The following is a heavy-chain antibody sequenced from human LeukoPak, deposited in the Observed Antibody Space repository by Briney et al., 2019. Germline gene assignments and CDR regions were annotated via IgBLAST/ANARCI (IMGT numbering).Heavy chain of an antibody. CDR1: GFTFTDSA. J-gene: IGHJ4*02. V-gene: IGHV3-23*01. CDR2: ISTSGGDT. D-gene: IGHD1-7*01. CDR3: EKGGNYAPLDY. Sequence: PGGSLTLSCAASGFTFTDSAMTWVRQAPGKGLEWISAISTSGGDTIYTDSVKHLFTISRDNSKNTLYLQMNSLRADNTAIYYCEKGGNYAPLDYWGQGTLVTVSS.